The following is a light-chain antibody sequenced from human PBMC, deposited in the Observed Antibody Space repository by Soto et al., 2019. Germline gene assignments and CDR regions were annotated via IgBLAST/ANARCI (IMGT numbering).Light chain of an antibody. V-gene: IGLV2-23*02. CDR3: CSYAGSNTLGV. Sequence: QSVLTQPASVSGSPGQSITISCAGTSADVGSYDLVSWYQHHPSKAPKFIIYEVDKRPSGLSDRFSGSKSGNTASLTISGLQAEDEADYYCCSYAGSNTLGVFGGGTKLTVL. CDR1: SADVGSYDL. J-gene: IGLJ2*01. CDR2: EVD.